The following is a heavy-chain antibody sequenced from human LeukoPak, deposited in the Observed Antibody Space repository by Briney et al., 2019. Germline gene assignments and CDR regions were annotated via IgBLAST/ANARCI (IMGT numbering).Heavy chain of an antibody. CDR3: ARHFVPRLLRYFDWLWGHMDV. D-gene: IGHD3-9*01. V-gene: IGHV4-39*01. CDR2: INHSGST. J-gene: IGHJ6*03. CDR1: GGSISSSSYY. Sequence: PSETLSLTCTVSGGSISSSSYYWGWIRQPPGKGLEWIGEINHSGSTNYNPSLKSRVTISVDTSKNQFSLKLSSVTAADTAVYYCARHFVPRLLRYFDWLWGHMDVWGKGTTVTVSS.